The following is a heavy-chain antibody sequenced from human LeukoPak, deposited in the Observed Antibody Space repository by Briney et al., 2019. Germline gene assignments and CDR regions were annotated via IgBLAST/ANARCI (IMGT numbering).Heavy chain of an antibody. CDR1: GGSFSGYY. CDR3: ARGRGAEARDSSGYLRWFDP. J-gene: IGHJ5*02. V-gene: IGHV4-34*01. Sequence: SETLSLTCAVYGGSFSGYYWSRIRQPPGKGLEWIGEINHSGSTNYNPSLKSRVTISVDTSKNQFSLKLSSVTAADTAVYYCARGRGAEARDSSGYLRWFDPWGQGTLVTVSS. CDR2: INHSGST. D-gene: IGHD3-22*01.